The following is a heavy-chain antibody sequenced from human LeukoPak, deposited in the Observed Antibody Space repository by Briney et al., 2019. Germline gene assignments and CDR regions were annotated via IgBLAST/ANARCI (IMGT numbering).Heavy chain of an antibody. V-gene: IGHV1-2*06. J-gene: IGHJ4*02. CDR1: GGTFSTYA. CDR2: INPNSGGT. Sequence: ASVKVSCKASGGTFSTYAISWVRQAPGQGLEWMGRINPNSGGTNYAQKFQGRVTMTRDTSISTAYVELRRLRSDDTAVYYCARDFERPDYWGQGTLVTVSS. CDR3: ARDFERPDY.